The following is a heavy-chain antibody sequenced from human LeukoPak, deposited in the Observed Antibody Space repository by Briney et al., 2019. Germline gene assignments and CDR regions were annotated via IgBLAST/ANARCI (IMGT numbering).Heavy chain of an antibody. V-gene: IGHV1-58*02. J-gene: IGHJ4*02. D-gene: IGHD6-13*01. Sequence: VASVKVSCKASGLTFRTSAMQWVRQTRGQGLEWLGWTVLGSGDTNYAQSLKERLTITRDMSTSTAYMELSSLRSEDTAMYYCAAGFSNRGYINWGQGTLVTVSS. CDR2: TVLGSGDT. CDR3: AAGFSNRGYIN. CDR1: GLTFRTSA.